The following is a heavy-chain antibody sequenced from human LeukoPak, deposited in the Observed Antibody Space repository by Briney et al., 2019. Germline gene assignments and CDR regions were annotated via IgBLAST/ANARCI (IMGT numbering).Heavy chain of an antibody. Sequence: ASVKVSCKTSGYTFTGYYMHWVRRAPGQRLEWMGWINPDSGGTNYAQKFQGRVTMTRDTSISTAYMELSSLRSDDTAVYYCARIRWAVVNDWGQGTLVTVSS. J-gene: IGHJ4*02. D-gene: IGHD2-2*01. CDR1: GYTFTGYY. CDR2: INPDSGGT. V-gene: IGHV1-2*02. CDR3: ARIRWAVVND.